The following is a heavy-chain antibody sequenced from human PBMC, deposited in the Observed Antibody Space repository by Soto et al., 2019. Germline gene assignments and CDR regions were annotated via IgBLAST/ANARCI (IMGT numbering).Heavy chain of an antibody. J-gene: IGHJ5*02. CDR3: TSDQVVVISTTRGSSWFDP. CDR1: GFTFSNAW. Sequence: EVQLVESGGGLVKPGGSLRLSCAASGFTFSNAWMSWVRQAPGKGLEWAGRIKSNTDGGTTDYAAPVKGRFTISRDDSKDTVYLQLNSLKTEDTAVYYCTSDQVVVISTTRGSSWFDPWGQGTLVTVSS. D-gene: IGHD2-2*01. CDR2: IKSNTDGGTT. V-gene: IGHV3-15*01.